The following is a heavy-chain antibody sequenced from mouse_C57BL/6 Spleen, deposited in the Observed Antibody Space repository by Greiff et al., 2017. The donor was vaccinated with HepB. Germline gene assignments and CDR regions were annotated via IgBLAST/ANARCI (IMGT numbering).Heavy chain of an antibody. V-gene: IGHV5-4*03. Sequence: DVKLVESGGGLVKPGGSLKLSCAASGFTFSSYAMSWVRQTPEKRLEWVATISDGGSYTYYPDNVKGRFTISRDNAKNNLYLQMSHLKSEDTAMYYCASHYYGSSFDYWGQGTTLTVSS. CDR1: GFTFSSYA. CDR3: ASHYYGSSFDY. CDR2: ISDGGSYT. J-gene: IGHJ2*01. D-gene: IGHD1-1*01.